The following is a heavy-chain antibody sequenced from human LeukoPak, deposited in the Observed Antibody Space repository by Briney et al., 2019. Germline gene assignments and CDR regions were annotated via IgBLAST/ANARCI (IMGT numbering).Heavy chain of an antibody. CDR3: ARIPIAAAGIRAFDI. J-gene: IGHJ3*02. CDR1: GGSISSYY. D-gene: IGHD6-13*01. Sequence: SETLSLTCTVSGGSISSYYWSWIRQPPGKGLEWIGYIYYSGSTNYNPSLKSRVTISVDTSKNQFSLKLSSVTAADTAVYYCARIPIAAAGIRAFDIWGQGTMVTVSS. V-gene: IGHV4-59*01. CDR2: IYYSGST.